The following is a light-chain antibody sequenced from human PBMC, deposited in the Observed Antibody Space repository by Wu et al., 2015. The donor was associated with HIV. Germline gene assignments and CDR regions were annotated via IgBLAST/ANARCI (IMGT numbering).Light chain of an antibody. Sequence: DIVLTQSPGTLSLSPGERATLSCRASQSVTRSYLAWYQQKPGQAPRLLIYGTSSRATGIPDRFSGSGSGTDFTLTISRLEPEDFAVYYCQQCGSSPLTFGGGDQGWRSN. CDR2: GTS. V-gene: IGKV3-20*01. J-gene: IGKJ4*01. CDR3: QQCGSSPLT. CDR1: QSVTRSY.